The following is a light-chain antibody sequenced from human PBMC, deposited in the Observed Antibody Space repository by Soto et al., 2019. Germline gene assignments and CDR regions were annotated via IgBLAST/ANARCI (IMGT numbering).Light chain of an antibody. V-gene: IGKV3-15*01. J-gene: IGKJ1*01. CDR1: QSVSSN. CDR3: QQYNNWPRT. Sequence: EIVMTQSSATLSVSPGERATLSCRASQSVSSNLAWYQQKPGQAPRLLIHGATTRATGIPARFSGSGSGTEFTLTISSLQSEDFAVYYCQQYNNWPRTFGQGTKVDIK. CDR2: GAT.